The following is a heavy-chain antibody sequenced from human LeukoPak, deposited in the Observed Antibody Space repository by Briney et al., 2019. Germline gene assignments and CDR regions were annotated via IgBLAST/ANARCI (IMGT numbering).Heavy chain of an antibody. J-gene: IGHJ4*02. CDR2: IWYDGSNK. CDR3: ARDVNILWPKYYFDY. Sequence: GGSLRLSCAASGFTFSSYGMHWVRQAPGKGLEWAAVIWYDGSNKYYADSVKGRFTISRDNSKNTLYLQMNSLRAEDTAVYYCARDVNILWPKYYFDYWGQGTLVTVSS. CDR1: GFTFSSYG. D-gene: IGHD3-10*01. V-gene: IGHV3-33*01.